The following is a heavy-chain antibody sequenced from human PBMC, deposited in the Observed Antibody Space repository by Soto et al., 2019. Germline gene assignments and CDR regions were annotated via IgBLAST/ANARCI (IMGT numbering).Heavy chain of an antibody. CDR2: IYYSGST. CDR3: ARPAAGTPRASFDY. Sequence: QLQLQESGPGLVKPSETLSLTCTVSGGSISSSSYYWGWIRQPPGKGLEWIGSIYYSGSTYYNPSLKSRVTISVDTSKNQFSLKLSSVTAADTAVYYCARPAAGTPRASFDYWGQGTLVTVSS. D-gene: IGHD1-1*01. J-gene: IGHJ4*02. CDR1: GGSISSSSYY. V-gene: IGHV4-39*01.